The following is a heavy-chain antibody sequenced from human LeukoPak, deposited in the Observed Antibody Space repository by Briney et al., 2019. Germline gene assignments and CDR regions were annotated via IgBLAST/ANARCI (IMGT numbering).Heavy chain of an antibody. V-gene: IGHV4-59*01. Sequence: PSETLSLTCTVSGGSISSYYWSWIRQPLGKELEWIGYIYYRGSTNYNPSLKSRVTISVDTSKNQFSLKLSSVTAADTAVYYCARGETTVTTRYFDLWGRGALVTVSS. CDR2: IYYRGST. CDR3: ARGETTVTTRYFDL. CDR1: GGSISSYY. J-gene: IGHJ2*01. D-gene: IGHD4-17*01.